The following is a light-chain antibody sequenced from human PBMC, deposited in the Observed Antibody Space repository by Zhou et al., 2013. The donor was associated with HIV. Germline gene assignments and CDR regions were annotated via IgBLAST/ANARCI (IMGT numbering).Light chain of an antibody. CDR1: QSVGNN. J-gene: IGKJ4*01. V-gene: IGKV3-11*01. CDR2: DAS. Sequence: TQSPSTLSASVRDRVTITCRASQSVGNNLAWYQQKPGQAPRLLIYDASKRATGIPARFSGSGSGTDFTLTISSLEPEDFAVYYCQQRSDWPPTFGGGARVDIK. CDR3: QQRSDWPPT.